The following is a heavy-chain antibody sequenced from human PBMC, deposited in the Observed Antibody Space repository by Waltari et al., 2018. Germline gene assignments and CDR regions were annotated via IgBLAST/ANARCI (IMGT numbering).Heavy chain of an antibody. J-gene: IGHJ4*02. CDR1: GFTFSRYA. D-gene: IGHD6-6*01. Sequence: EVQLLVSGGCLVQPGGSLSLSCAASGFTFSRYAICWVRPAPGKGLEWVSVIYSGGSTYYADAGKGRFTISRDNSKNTLYLQMNSLRAEDTAGYYCAKDAHIESSDHDFDYWGQGTLVTVSS. CDR2: IYSGGST. CDR3: AKDAHIESSDHDFDY. V-gene: IGHV3-23*03.